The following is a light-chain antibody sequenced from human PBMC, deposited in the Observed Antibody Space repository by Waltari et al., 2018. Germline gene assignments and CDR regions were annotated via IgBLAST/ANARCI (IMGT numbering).Light chain of an antibody. J-gene: IGKJ1*01. CDR2: GAS. V-gene: IGKV3-15*01. CDR1: QSIGSH. Sequence: EIVMTQSPATLSVSPGERATLSCWASQSIGSHLAWYQQTPGQGPRLLIYGASTRATGIPARFSGRGSGTEFTLTISSLQSEDFAVYFCQQYDNWPRTFGQGTKVEI. CDR3: QQYDNWPRT.